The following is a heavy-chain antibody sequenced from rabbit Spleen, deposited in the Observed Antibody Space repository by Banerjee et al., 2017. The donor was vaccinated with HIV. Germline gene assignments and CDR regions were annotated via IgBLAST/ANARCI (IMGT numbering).Heavy chain of an antibody. CDR3: ARSRYYDFDYSGYTYAIPNNL. V-gene: IGHV1S40*01. CDR1: GFSFSGKYY. D-gene: IGHD6-1*01. Sequence: QSLEESGGDLVKPGASLTLTCTASGFSFSGKYYMCWVRQAQGKGLEWIGCIYAGDGTRDYASWAKGRFTISKSSSTTVTLQVTSLTAADTATYFCARSRYYDFDYSGYTYAIPNNLWGQGTLVTVS. CDR2: IYAGDGTR. J-gene: IGHJ4*01.